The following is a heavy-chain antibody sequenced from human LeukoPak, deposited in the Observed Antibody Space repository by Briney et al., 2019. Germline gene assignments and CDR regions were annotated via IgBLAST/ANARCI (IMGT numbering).Heavy chain of an antibody. CDR3: ARYCSGGSCYSSYYYGMVV. D-gene: IGHD2-15*01. CDR2: IISILGIA. J-gene: IGHJ6*02. Sequence: ASVKVSCKASGGTFSIYAISWVRQAPGEGLEGMGRIISILGIANYAQKFQGRVTITADKSTSTAYMELSSLRSEDTAVYYCARYCSGGSCYSSYYYGMVVWGQGTTVTVSS. V-gene: IGHV1-69*04. CDR1: GGTFSIYA.